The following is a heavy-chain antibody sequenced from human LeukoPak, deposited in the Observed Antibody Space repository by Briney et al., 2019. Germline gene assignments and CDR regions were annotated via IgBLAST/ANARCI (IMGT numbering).Heavy chain of an antibody. V-gene: IGHV3-23*01. CDR1: GFTFSSYA. Sequence: GGSLTLSCAASGFTFSSYAMSWLRQAPGQGLEWVSGISGSGGSTYNDDPAKGRCTITRDNSKNTLYLQMNSLRAEDTAVYYYAKSTLGYGSGGSCDFDYWGQGTLVTVSS. D-gene: IGHD2-15*01. CDR2: ISGSGGST. J-gene: IGHJ4*02. CDR3: AKSTLGYGSGGSCDFDY.